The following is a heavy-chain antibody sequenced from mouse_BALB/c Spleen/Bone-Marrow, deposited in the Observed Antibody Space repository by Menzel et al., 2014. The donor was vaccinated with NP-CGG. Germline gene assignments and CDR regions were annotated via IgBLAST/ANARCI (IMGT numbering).Heavy chain of an antibody. J-gene: IGHJ2*01. D-gene: IGHD1-1*02. CDR2: ISDGGTYS. V-gene: IGHV5-4*02. CDR1: GFTFSDYY. Sequence: EVNVVESGGGLMKPGGSLKLSCAASGFTFSDYYMYWVRQTPEKRLEWVATISDGGTYSYYADSAKGRFTISRDNAKSNLYLQMNSLKSEDTAMYYCARDMGDYWGQGTTLTVSS. CDR3: ARDMGDY.